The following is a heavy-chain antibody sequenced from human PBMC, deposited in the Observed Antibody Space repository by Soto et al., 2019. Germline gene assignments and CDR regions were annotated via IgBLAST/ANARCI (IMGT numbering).Heavy chain of an antibody. Sequence: EVQLLDSGGGLVQPGGSLRLSCAASGFTFSSSAMSWVRQAPGKGLEWVSAVCGSGGTTYYADSVRGRFTISRDNSKNTQYLQINSLRTENTAIYFCASCTGETIFTRGGCHYLDPWGQGTLVTVSS. CDR3: ASCTGETIFTRGGCHYLDP. D-gene: IGHD2-2*01. V-gene: IGHV3-23*01. CDR1: GFTFSSSA. J-gene: IGHJ5*02. CDR2: VCGSGGTT.